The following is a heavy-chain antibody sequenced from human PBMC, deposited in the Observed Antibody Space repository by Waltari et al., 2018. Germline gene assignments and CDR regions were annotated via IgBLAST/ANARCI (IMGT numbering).Heavy chain of an antibody. CDR2: IYSGGST. V-gene: IGHV3-23*03. Sequence: EVQLLESGGGLVQPGGSLRLSCAASGFTFSSYAMSWVRQAPGKGVEWVSVIYSGGSTYYADAVKGRFTISRDNSKNTLYLQMNSLRAEDTAVYYCAKDELSSITIFGVVPQYFQHWGQGTLVTVSS. CDR3: AKDELSSITIFGVVPQYFQH. CDR1: GFTFSSYA. J-gene: IGHJ1*01. D-gene: IGHD3-3*01.